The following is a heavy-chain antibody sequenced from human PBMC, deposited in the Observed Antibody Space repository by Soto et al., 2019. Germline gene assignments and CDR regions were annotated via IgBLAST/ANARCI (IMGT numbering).Heavy chain of an antibody. V-gene: IGHV4-34*01. D-gene: IGHD5-12*01. J-gene: IGHJ6*02. CDR2: INHSGST. CDR1: GGSCSGYY. CDR3: ARARGYSGYDYYYYYGMDV. Sequence: SETLSLTCAVYGGSCSGYYWSWIRQPPGKWLEWIGEINHSGSTNYNPSLKSLVTISVDTSKNQFSLKLSSVTAADTAVYYCARARGYSGYDYYYYYGMDVWGQGTTVTVAS.